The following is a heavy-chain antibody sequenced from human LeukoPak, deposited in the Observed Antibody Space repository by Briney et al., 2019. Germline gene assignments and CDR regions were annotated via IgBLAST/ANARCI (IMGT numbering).Heavy chain of an antibody. J-gene: IGHJ4*02. CDR1: GYSFTSYW. CDR2: IYPGDSDT. D-gene: IGHD5-24*01. CDR3: ARHESRDGYNGRDY. Sequence: LGESLKISCKGSGYSFTSYWIGWVRQMPGKGLEWMGIIYPGDSDTRYSPSFQGQVTISADKSISTAYLQWGSLKASDTAMHYCARHESRDGYNGRDYWGQGTLVTVSS. V-gene: IGHV5-51*01.